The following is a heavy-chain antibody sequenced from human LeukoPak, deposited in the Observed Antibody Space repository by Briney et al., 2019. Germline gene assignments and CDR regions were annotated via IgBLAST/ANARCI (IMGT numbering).Heavy chain of an antibody. V-gene: IGHV5-51*01. CDR1: GYSFTSYW. D-gene: IGHD3-3*01. J-gene: IGHJ4*02. Sequence: GESLKISCKGSGYSFTSYWIGWVRQMPGKGLEWMGIIYPGDSDTRYSPSFQGQVTISADKSISTAYLQWSSLKASDTAMYYCARLRDDFWSGYYFDYWGQGTLVTVSS. CDR3: ARLRDDFWSGYYFDY. CDR2: IYPGDSDT.